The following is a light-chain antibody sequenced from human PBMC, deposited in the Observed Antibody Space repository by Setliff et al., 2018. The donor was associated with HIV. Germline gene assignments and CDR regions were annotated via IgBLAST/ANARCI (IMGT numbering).Light chain of an antibody. CDR3: SSYAITNTVP. CDR1: SSNIGNYG. Sequence: QSVLTQPPSVSEAPGQRVTLSCSGSSSNIGNYGVNWYQQFPGQAPKLLIYYDDLLSSGVSDRFSGSRSGTTASLAISGLQSEDEADYYCSSYAITNTVPFGTGTKVTVL. V-gene: IGLV1-36*01. CDR2: YDD. J-gene: IGLJ1*01.